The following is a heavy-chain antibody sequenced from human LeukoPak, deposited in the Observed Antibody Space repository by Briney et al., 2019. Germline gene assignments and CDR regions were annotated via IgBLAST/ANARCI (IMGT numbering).Heavy chain of an antibody. CDR1: GFTFSSYG. Sequence: PGRSLRLSCAASGFTFSSYGMHWVRQAPGKGLEWVAVIWYDGSNKYYADSVKGRFTISRDNSKNTLYLQMNSLRAEDTAVYYCARVAPYSSWYWFDPWGQGTLVTVSS. D-gene: IGHD6-13*01. CDR2: IWYDGSNK. V-gene: IGHV3-33*01. CDR3: ARVAPYSSWYWFDP. J-gene: IGHJ5*02.